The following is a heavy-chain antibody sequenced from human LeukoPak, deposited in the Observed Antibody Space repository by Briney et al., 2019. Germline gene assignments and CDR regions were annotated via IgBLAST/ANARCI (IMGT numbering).Heavy chain of an antibody. CDR2: ISGSGGST. J-gene: IGHJ4*02. V-gene: IGHV3-23*01. D-gene: IGHD3-3*01. CDR3: AKDTAIARFLEWLLFFDY. Sequence: GGXXRLSCAASGFTFSSYAMSWVRQAPGKGLEWVSAISGSGGSTYYADSVKGRFTISRDNSKNTLYLQMNSLRAEDTAVYYCAKDTAIARFLEWLLFFDYWGQGTLVTVSS. CDR1: GFTFSSYA.